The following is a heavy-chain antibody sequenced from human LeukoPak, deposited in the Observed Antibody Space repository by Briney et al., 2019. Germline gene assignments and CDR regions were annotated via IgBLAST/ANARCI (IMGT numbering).Heavy chain of an antibody. CDR3: TTTRAHQFDF. J-gene: IGHJ4*02. D-gene: IGHD4-11*01. Sequence: SETLSLTCTVSGVSVSSGDYYWTWIRQHPGKGLVWIGFIYYTGNTYYNPSLKSRLTMSLDTSKNQFSLKLSSVTAADTAVYYCTTTRAHQFDFWGQGTLVTVSS. CDR1: GVSVSSGDYY. CDR2: IYYTGNT. V-gene: IGHV4-31*03.